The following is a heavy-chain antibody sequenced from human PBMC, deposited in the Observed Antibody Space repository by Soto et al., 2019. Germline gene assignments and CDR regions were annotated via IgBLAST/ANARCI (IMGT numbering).Heavy chain of an antibody. Sequence: SETLSLTCTVSGGSISSYYWSWIRQPPGKGLEWIGYIYYSGSTNYNPSLKSRVTISVDTSKNQFSLKLSSVTAADTAVYYCARQGYCSSTSYFWFDPWGQGTLVTVSS. J-gene: IGHJ5*02. D-gene: IGHD2-2*01. V-gene: IGHV4-59*08. CDR1: GGSISSYY. CDR3: ARQGYCSSTSYFWFDP. CDR2: IYYSGST.